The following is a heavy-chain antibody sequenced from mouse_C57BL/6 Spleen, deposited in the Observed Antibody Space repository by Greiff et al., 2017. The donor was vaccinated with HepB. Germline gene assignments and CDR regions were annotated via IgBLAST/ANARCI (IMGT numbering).Heavy chain of an antibody. J-gene: IGHJ3*01. D-gene: IGHD1-1*01. CDR2: IDPSDSYT. CDR1: GYTFTSYW. V-gene: IGHV1-50*01. Sequence: QVQLQQSGAELVKPGASVKLSCKASGYTFTSYWMQWVKQRPGQGLEWIGEIDPSDSYTNYNQKFKGKATLTVDTSSSTAYMQLSSLTSEDSAVYYCARSDYGSSLAWFAYWGQGTLVTVSA. CDR3: ARSDYGSSLAWFAY.